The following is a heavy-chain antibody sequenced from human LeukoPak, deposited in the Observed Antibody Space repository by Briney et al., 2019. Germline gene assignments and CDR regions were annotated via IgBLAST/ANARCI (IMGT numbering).Heavy chain of an antibody. CDR2: IYYSGST. J-gene: IGHJ6*03. V-gene: IGHV4-39*01. Sequence: SETLSLTCTVSGGSISSSSYYWGWIRQPPGKGLEWIGSIYYSGSTYYNPSLKSRVTTSVDTSKNQFSLKLSFVTAADTAVYYCARGLRSHYYYYYYMDVWGKGTTVTVSS. CDR1: GGSISSSSYY. D-gene: IGHD4-17*01. CDR3: ARGLRSHYYYYYYMDV.